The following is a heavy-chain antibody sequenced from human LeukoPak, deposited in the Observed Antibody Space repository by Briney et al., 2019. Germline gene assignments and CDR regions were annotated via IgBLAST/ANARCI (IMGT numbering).Heavy chain of an antibody. CDR2: INHSGST. D-gene: IGHD2-2*01. J-gene: IGHJ6*02. Sequence: SETLSLTCAVYGGSFSGYYWSWIRQPPGKGLEWIGEINHSGSTNYNPSLKSRVTISVDTSKNQFSLKLSSVTAADTAVYYCARDGYCSSTSCYPGDYYYGMDVWGQGTTVTVSS. CDR3: ARDGYCSSTSCYPGDYYYGMDV. CDR1: GGSFSGYY. V-gene: IGHV4-34*01.